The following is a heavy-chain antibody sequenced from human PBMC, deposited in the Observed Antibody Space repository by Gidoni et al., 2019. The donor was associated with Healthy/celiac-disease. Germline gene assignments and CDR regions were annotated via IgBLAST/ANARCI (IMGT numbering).Heavy chain of an antibody. CDR1: GFTFSGYA. CDR2: ISGIGGST. CDR3: AKEGTYIERGWHYYMDV. V-gene: IGHV3-23*01. J-gene: IGHJ6*03. D-gene: IGHD6-19*01. Sequence: EVQLLESGGGLVQPGGSRRISCAASGFTFSGYAMSGVRQAPGKGLEWVAAISGIGGSTYYADSVKCRFTISRDNSKNTLYLQMNSLRAEDMAVYYCAKEGTYIERGWHYYMDVWGKGTTVTVSS.